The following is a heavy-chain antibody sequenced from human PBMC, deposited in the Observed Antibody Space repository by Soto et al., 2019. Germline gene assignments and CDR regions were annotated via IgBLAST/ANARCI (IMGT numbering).Heavy chain of an antibody. CDR2: INDSGST. D-gene: IGHD3-16*01. CDR3: QGGDF. V-gene: IGHV4-34*01. Sequence: SETLSLTCAVSGGSFRGYFWSWIRQSPDKGLEWIGEINDSGSTYYNPSFKSRLTISVDTSKSQISLTLTSVTAADSAVYYRQGGDFWGQGTRVTVSS. J-gene: IGHJ4*02. CDR1: GGSFRGYF.